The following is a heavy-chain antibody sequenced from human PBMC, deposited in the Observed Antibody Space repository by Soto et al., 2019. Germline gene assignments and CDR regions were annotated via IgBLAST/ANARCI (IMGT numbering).Heavy chain of an antibody. V-gene: IGHV3-48*03. Sequence: GGSLRLSCVASGFDFRSYEMNWVRQAPGKGLEWVSNIRANDESIYYADSVKGRGSVTRDNAKNSLVLEMNSLRVDDTSFYYCARETLRYAFDIWGQGTMVTVSS. CDR3: ARETLRYAFDI. J-gene: IGHJ3*02. CDR2: IRANDESI. CDR1: GFDFRSYE.